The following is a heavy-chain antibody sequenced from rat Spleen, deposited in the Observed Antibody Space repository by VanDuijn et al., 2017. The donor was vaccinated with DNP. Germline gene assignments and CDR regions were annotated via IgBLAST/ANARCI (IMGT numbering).Heavy chain of an antibody. V-gene: IGHV5S13*01. Sequence: EVQLVKSGGGLVQPGRSLRLSCAVSGFTFSNYDMAWVRQAPTKGLEWVASISTSGGSTYYRDSVKGRFTISRDNAKNSLFLQLNSLKSDDTAPYYCTREQHFHFDYWGQGVMVTVSS. CDR3: TREQHFHFDY. J-gene: IGHJ2*01. CDR2: ISTSGGST. CDR1: GFTFSNYD.